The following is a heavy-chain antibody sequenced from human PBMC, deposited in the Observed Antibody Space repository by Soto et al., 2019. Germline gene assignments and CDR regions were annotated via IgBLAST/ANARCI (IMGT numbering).Heavy chain of an antibody. V-gene: IGHV3-23*01. Sequence: GGSLRLSCAASGFTFSSYAMSWVRQAPGKGLEWVSAISGSGGSTYYADPVKGRFTISRDNSKNTLYLQMNSLRAEDTAVYYCAKEMAVAGKRGNWFDPWGQGTLVTVSS. J-gene: IGHJ5*02. D-gene: IGHD6-19*01. CDR3: AKEMAVAGKRGNWFDP. CDR2: ISGSGGST. CDR1: GFTFSSYA.